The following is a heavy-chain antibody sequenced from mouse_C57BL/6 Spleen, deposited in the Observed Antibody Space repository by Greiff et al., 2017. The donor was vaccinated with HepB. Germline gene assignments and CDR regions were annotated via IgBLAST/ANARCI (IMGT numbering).Heavy chain of an antibody. CDR1: GYTFTSYW. CDR2: IDPSDSYT. CDR3: ARWNWGFAY. D-gene: IGHD4-1*01. Sequence: QVQLQQPGAELVKPGASVKLSCKASGYTFTSYWMQWVKQRPGQGLEWIGEIDPSDSYTNYNQKFKGKATLTVDTSSSTAYMQLSSLTSEDSAVYYCARWNWGFAYWGQGTLVTVSA. V-gene: IGHV1-50*01. J-gene: IGHJ3*01.